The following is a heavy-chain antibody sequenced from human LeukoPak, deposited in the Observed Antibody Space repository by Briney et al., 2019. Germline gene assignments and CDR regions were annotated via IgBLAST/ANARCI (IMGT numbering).Heavy chain of an antibody. Sequence: PSETLSLTCTVSGGSISSYYWTWIRQLPGKGLEWIGYISYSGSTNYNPSLKSRVTISVDTSKNQFSLRLSSVTAADTAVYYCAGHPGPRWLPDYWGQGTLVTVSS. CDR2: ISYSGST. D-gene: IGHD5-12*01. CDR3: AGHPGPRWLPDY. J-gene: IGHJ4*02. CDR1: GGSISSYY. V-gene: IGHV4-59*01.